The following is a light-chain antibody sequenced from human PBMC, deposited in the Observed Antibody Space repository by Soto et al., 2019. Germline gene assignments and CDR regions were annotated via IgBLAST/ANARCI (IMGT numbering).Light chain of an antibody. V-gene: IGKV3-20*01. CDR2: GAS. Sequence: EIVLTQSPGTLSLSPGERATLSCRASQSVSSSYLAWYQQKPGQAPRLLIYGASSRATGIPDRFSGSGSGTAFSLTISRLEPEDFAVYYCQQYGNSPPWTFGQGTKVEIK. J-gene: IGKJ1*01. CDR3: QQYGNSPPWT. CDR1: QSVSSSY.